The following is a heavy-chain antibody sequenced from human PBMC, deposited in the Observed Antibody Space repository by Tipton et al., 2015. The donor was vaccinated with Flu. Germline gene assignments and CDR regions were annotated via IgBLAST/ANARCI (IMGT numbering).Heavy chain of an antibody. J-gene: IGHJ5*02. Sequence: TLSLTCTVSGDSIIGHYWSWIRQSPERGLEWIGYVHFSGGTQYNPTLRSRLTLSVDTSKSQFSLRLRPAKTADTAVYYCARGSGSFDLWGQGLLVTVSS. CDR1: GDSIIGHY. CDR3: ARGSGSFDL. V-gene: IGHV4-59*11. CDR2: VHFSGGT. D-gene: IGHD3-16*01.